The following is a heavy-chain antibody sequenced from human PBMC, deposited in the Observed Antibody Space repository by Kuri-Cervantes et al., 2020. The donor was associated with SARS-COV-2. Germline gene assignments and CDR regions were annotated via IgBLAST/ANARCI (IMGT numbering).Heavy chain of an antibody. D-gene: IGHD3-22*01. V-gene: IGHV4-4*07. Sequence: SETLSLTCTVSGGSISSYYWSWIRQPAGKGLEWIGRIYTSGSTNYSPSLKSRVTMSVDTSKNQFSLKLSSVAAADTAVYYCASIDSSGYYADYWGQGTLVTFSS. CDR2: IYTSGST. CDR1: GGSISSYY. CDR3: ASIDSSGYYADY. J-gene: IGHJ4*02.